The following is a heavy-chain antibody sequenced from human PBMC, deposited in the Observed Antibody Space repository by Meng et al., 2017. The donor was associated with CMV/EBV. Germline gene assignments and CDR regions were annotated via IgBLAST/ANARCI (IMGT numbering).Heavy chain of an antibody. Sequence: SETLSLTCTVSGGSVSSGSHYWSWIRQPPGKGLEWIGYIYYSGSTNYNPSLKSRVTISVDTSKNQFSLKLSSVTAADTAVYYCARAHPYYDYVWGSYRSRGAFDIWGQGTMVTVSS. CDR3: ARAHPYYDYVWGSYRSRGAFDI. J-gene: IGHJ3*02. CDR2: IYYSGST. D-gene: IGHD3-16*02. V-gene: IGHV4-61*01. CDR1: GGSVSSGSHY.